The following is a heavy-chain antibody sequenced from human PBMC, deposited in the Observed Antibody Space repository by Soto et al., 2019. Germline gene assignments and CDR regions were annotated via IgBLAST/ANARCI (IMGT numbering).Heavy chain of an antibody. CDR1: GYSFSSYW. Sequence: GESLKISCKGSGYSFSSYWIAWVRQMPGKGLEWMGIIWPGDSDTRYSPSFQGQVTISADKSITTAYLQWSSLKASDTAMYYCARPITTPGTIAYWGQGTLVTVSS. CDR3: ARPITTPGTIAY. V-gene: IGHV5-51*01. D-gene: IGHD6-13*01. J-gene: IGHJ4*02. CDR2: IWPGDSDT.